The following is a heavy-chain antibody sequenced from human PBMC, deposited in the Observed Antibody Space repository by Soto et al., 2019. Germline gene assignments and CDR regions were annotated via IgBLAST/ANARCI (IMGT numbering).Heavy chain of an antibody. D-gene: IGHD5-18*01. CDR3: VQVTSIRCHWHSEH. CDR1: GFTFSSYA. J-gene: IGHJ2*01. Sequence: EVQLLESGGGLVQPGGSLRLSCAASGFTFSSYAMSWVRQAPGKGLEWVSCISNSGNSTYYADSVKGRFTISRDNAKNTLYLQMNSLRVEDTAVYYCVQVTSIRCHWHSEHWGRGTLVTVSS. CDR2: ISNSGNST. V-gene: IGHV3-23*01.